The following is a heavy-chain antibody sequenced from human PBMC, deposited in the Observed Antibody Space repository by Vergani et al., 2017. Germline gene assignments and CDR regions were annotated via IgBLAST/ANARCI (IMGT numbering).Heavy chain of an antibody. V-gene: IGHV4-30-2*01. CDR3: ARASWWVSQIYRTGTTYWFDP. D-gene: IGHD1-7*01. CDR2: IYHSWST. J-gene: IGHJ5*02. CDR1: GGSISSGGYS. Sequence: QLQLQESGSGLVKPSQTLSLTCAVSGGSISSGGYSLSWIRPPPGKGLEWIGYIYHSWSTYYNPSLQSRVTISVDRSKNQFSLKLSSVTAADTAVYYCARASWWVSQIYRTGTTYWFDPWGQGTLVTVSS.